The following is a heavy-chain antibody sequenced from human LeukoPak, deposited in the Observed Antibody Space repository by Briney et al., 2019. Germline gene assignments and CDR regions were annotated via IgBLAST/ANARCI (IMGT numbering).Heavy chain of an antibody. D-gene: IGHD4-17*01. CDR1: GGSVSSASYY. CDR2: MFYSGTT. V-gene: IGHV4-61*01. J-gene: IGHJ4*02. CDR3: ARGRYGDYPSFDF. Sequence: SETLSLTCTVSGGSVSSASYYWNWIRQPPGKGLECIGYMFYSGTTNYNPSLKSRLTISIDTSKNRISLKLSSVSAADTAVYYCARGRYGDYPSFDFWGQGTLVTVSS.